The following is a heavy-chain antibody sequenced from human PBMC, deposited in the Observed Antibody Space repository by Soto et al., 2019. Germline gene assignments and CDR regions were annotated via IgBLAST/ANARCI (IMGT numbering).Heavy chain of an antibody. V-gene: IGHV3-30-3*01. CDR1: GFTFSSYA. D-gene: IGHD3-3*01. Sequence: GGSLRLSXAASGFTFSSYAMHWVRQAPGKGLEWVAVISYDGSNKYYADSVKGRFTISRDNSKNTLYLQMNSLRAEDTAVYYCARATSDNYDFWSGYYYGMDVWGQGTTVTVSS. CDR2: ISYDGSNK. J-gene: IGHJ6*02. CDR3: ARATSDNYDFWSGYYYGMDV.